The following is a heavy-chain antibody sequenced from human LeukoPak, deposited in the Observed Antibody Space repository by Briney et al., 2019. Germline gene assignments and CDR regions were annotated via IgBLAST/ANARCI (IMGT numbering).Heavy chain of an antibody. J-gene: IGHJ4*02. CDR2: IYHSGST. CDR3: ARDLRVTMVRGVIISLDY. Sequence: SETLSLTCTVSGYSISSGYYWGWIRQPPGKGLEWIGSIYHSGSTYYNPSLKSRVTISVDTSKNQFSLKLSSVTAADTAVYHCARDLRVTMVRGVIISLDYWGQGTLVTVSS. D-gene: IGHD3-10*01. CDR1: GYSISSGYY. V-gene: IGHV4-38-2*02.